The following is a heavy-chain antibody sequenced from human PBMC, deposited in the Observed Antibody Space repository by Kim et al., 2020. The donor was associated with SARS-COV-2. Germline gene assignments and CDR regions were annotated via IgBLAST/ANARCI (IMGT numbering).Heavy chain of an antibody. V-gene: IGHV3-9*01. CDR3: AKDTTGDTAMVIFDY. Sequence: DSVKGRFTISRDNAKNSLYLQMNSLRAEDTALYYCAKDTTGDTAMVIFDYWGQGTLVTVSS. J-gene: IGHJ4*02. D-gene: IGHD5-18*01.